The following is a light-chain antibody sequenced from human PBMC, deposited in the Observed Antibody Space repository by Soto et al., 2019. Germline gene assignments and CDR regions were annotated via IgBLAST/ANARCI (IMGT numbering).Light chain of an antibody. CDR3: SSHTSGSTRV. J-gene: IGLJ1*01. V-gene: IGLV2-14*01. Sequence: QSALTQPASVSGSPGQSIAISCTGTFSDVGGYDYVSWYQQHPDKAPKLMIYEVTKRPSGVSNRFSGSKSGNTASLTISGLHPEDEADYYCSSHTSGSTRVFGSGTKLTVL. CDR2: EVT. CDR1: FSDVGGYDY.